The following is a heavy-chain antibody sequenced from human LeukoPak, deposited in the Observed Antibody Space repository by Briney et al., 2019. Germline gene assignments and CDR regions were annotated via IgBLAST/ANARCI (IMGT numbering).Heavy chain of an antibody. CDR3: ARHVWGGYFKEEYYFDY. CDR2: ISGTGGST. CDR1: GFTFSSHA. J-gene: IGHJ4*02. Sequence: GGSLRLSCAASGFTFSSHAVSWVRQAPGKGLEWVSGISGTGGSTHYADSVKGRFTISRDNSKNTLYLQINSLRAEDTAVYYCARHVWGGYFKEEYYFDYRGQGTLVTVSS. V-gene: IGHV3-23*01. D-gene: IGHD3-3*01.